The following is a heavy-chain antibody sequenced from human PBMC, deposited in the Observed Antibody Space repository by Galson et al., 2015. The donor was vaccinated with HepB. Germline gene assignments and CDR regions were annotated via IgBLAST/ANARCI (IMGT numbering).Heavy chain of an antibody. V-gene: IGHV3-11*01. CDR1: GFIFSDYY. CDR2: MSSRGSTI. Sequence: SLRLSCAGSGFIFSDYYMSWIRQAPGKRLEWVSYMSSRGSTIYYGDSVKGRFTISRDNAKNSLYLQMNSLRGEDTAVYYCARMYCSNGVCLYGMDVWGQGTTVTVSS. J-gene: IGHJ6*02. D-gene: IGHD2-8*01. CDR3: ARMYCSNGVCLYGMDV.